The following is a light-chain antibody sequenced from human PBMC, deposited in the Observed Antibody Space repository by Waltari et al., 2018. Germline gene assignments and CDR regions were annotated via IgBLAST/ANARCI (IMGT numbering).Light chain of an antibody. Sequence: SYELTQPPSVSVSPGPPARLTCSGHEFPRKYAYWFQQKSGQAPRLVIYEDTKRPSEIPERFSGSSSGTVATLTITGAQVDDEADYYCYSSDTTGLRVFGSGTTVVVL. CDR1: EFPRKY. J-gene: IGLJ1*01. CDR3: YSSDTTGLRV. V-gene: IGLV3-10*01. CDR2: EDT.